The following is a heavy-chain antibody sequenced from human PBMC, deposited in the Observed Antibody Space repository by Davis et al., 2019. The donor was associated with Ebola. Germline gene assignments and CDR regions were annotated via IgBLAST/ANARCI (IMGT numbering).Heavy chain of an antibody. J-gene: IGHJ3*02. D-gene: IGHD6-19*01. Sequence: GESLKISCAASGFIFSSYVMSWVRQAPGKGLEWVSTLGTSADTYYADSVKGRFTISRDNSKNTLYLQMNSLRAEDTAVYYCAVIAVAANDAFDIWGQGTMVTVSS. V-gene: IGHV3-23*01. CDR3: AVIAVAANDAFDI. CDR2: LGTSADT. CDR1: GFIFSSYV.